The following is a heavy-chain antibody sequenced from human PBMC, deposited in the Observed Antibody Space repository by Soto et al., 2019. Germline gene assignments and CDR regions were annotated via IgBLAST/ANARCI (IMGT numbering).Heavy chain of an antibody. J-gene: IGHJ3*02. D-gene: IGHD3-22*01. CDR1: GFTFSSYA. Sequence: QVQLVESGGGVVQPGRSLRLSCAASGFTFSSYAMHWVRQAPGKGLEWVAVISYDGSNKYYADSVKGRFTISRDNSKNTLYLQMNSLRAEDTAVYYCARVGSYYDSSGYYVAFDIWGQGTMVTVSS. V-gene: IGHV3-30-3*01. CDR2: ISYDGSNK. CDR3: ARVGSYYDSSGYYVAFDI.